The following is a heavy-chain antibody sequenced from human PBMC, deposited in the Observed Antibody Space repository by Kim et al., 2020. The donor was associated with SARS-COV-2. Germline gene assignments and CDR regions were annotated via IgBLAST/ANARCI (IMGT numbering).Heavy chain of an antibody. CDR3: ARRGWGTRLPSFDP. V-gene: IGHV1-3*01. CDR2: GNT. J-gene: IGHJ5*02. Sequence: GNTKYSQKFQGRVTITRDTSASTAYMELSSLRSEDTAVYYCARRGWGTRLPSFDPWGQGTLVTVSS. D-gene: IGHD1-7*01.